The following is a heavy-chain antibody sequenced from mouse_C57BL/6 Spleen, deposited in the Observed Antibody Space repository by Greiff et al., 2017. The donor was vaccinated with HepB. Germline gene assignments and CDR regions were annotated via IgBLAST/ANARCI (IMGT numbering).Heavy chain of an antibody. CDR1: GYTFTSYW. CDR3: ASGTGGAMDY. Sequence: QVQLQQPGAELVRPGSSVKLSCKASGYTFTSYWMHWVKQRPIQGLEWIGNIDPSDSETHYNQKFKDKATLTVDKSSSTAYVQLSSLTSEDSAVYYCASGTGGAMDYWGQGTSVTVSS. D-gene: IGHD4-1*01. V-gene: IGHV1-52*01. CDR2: IDPSDSET. J-gene: IGHJ4*01.